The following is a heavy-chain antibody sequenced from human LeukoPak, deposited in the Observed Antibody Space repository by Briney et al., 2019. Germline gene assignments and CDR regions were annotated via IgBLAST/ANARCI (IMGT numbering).Heavy chain of an antibody. J-gene: IGHJ4*02. CDR3: ARDILTGYYSPN. D-gene: IGHD3-9*01. CDR1: XFTFSSYA. CDR2: ISGGGGST. Sequence: VQPGGSLILSCAASXFTFSSYAMSWVRQAPGKGLEWVSRISGGGGSTYYADSVKGRFTISRDNSKNTLCLQMNSLRAEDTAVYYCARDILTGYYSPNWGQGTLVTVSS. V-gene: IGHV3-23*01.